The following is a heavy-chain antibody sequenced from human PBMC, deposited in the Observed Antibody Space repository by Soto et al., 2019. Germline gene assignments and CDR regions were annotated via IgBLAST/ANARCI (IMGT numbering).Heavy chain of an antibody. V-gene: IGHV3-23*01. J-gene: IGHJ6*02. CDR3: VKGYWKGEV. D-gene: IGHD1-1*01. Sequence: EVQLLESGGGLVQPGGSLRLSCAASGFTFSTYAMNWVRQAPGNGLEWVSAISGSGGSIHYADSVKGRFTISRDNSKNTLYLQMNSRRDEDTAVYHGVKGYWKGEVWGQGTTVTVSS. CDR2: ISGSGGSI. CDR1: GFTFSTYA.